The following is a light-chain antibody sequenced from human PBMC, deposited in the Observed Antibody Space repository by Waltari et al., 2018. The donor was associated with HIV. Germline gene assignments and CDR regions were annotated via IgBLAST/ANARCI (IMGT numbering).Light chain of an antibody. CDR1: PLARAY. CDR2: KDN. V-gene: IGLV3-25*03. CDR3: QSADSSGPYVL. J-gene: IGLJ2*01. Sequence: SSELTQPPSVSVSPGQTARITCPGGPLARAYAHWYQQKPGQAPAVVIHKDNERPSGIPERFSGSSSGTTVTLTISGVQAEDEADYYCQSADSSGPYVLFGGGTKLTVL.